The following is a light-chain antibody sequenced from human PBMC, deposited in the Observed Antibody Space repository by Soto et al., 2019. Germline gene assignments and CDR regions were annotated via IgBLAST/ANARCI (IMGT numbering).Light chain of an antibody. CDR3: QQYNTYWT. V-gene: IGKV1-5*01. Sequence: DIQMTQSPSSLSASVPDGPTITFRASQTISSGLDWYQQKPGNAPKILIYDASSAESGVPSRFSGSGSGTEFTLTISSLQPDDFATYYCQQYNTYWTFGQGTKVDIK. CDR1: QTISSG. CDR2: DAS. J-gene: IGKJ1*01.